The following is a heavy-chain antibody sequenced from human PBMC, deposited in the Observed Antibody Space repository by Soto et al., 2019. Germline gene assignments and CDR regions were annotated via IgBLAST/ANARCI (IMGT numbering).Heavy chain of an antibody. V-gene: IGHV3-23*01. Sequence: GGSLRLSCAASGFTFSSYALIWVRQAPKKGLEWVSSISDSGDMTYYADSVKGRFTISRDNSKNTLYLQMNSLRAEDTAVYYCAKPMVKDFDYWGQGTLVTVSS. CDR3: AKPMVKDFDY. J-gene: IGHJ4*02. CDR2: ISDSGDMT. CDR1: GFTFSSYA. D-gene: IGHD3-10*01.